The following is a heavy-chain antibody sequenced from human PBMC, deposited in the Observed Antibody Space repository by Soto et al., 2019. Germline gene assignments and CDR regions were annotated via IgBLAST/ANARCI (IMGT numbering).Heavy chain of an antibody. V-gene: IGHV1-8*01. CDR2: MNPNSGNT. J-gene: IGHJ6*02. D-gene: IGHD2-15*01. CDR1: GYTFTSYD. CDR3: ARAAAPPYYYYGMDV. Sequence: QVQLVQSGAEVKKPGASVKVSCKASGYTFTSYDINWVRQATGQGLEWMGWMNPNSGNTGYAQKFQGRVTMTRNTAISTAYMELTSLRSEDTAVYYCARAAAPPYYYYGMDVWGQGTTVTVSS.